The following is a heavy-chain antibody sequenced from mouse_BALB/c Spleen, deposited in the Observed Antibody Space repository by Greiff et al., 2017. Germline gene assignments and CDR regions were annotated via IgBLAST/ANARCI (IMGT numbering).Heavy chain of an antibody. CDR2: IWRGGST. CDR3: AKKDSKLTGYAMDY. Sequence: QVQLQQSGPSLVQPSQSLSITCTVSGFSLTSYGVHWVRQSPGKGLEWLGVIWRGGSTDYNAAFMSRLSITKDNSKSQVFFKMNSLQADDTAIYYCAKKDSKLTGYAMDYWGQGTSVTVSS. CDR1: GFSLTSYG. D-gene: IGHD4-1*01. V-gene: IGHV2-5-1*01. J-gene: IGHJ4*01.